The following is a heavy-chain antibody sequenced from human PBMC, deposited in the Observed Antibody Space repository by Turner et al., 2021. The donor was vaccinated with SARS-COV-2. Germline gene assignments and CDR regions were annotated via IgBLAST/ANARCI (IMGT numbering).Heavy chain of an antibody. D-gene: IGHD1-26*01. CDR1: GFTFSSYS. V-gene: IGHV3-21*01. CDR3: ARELAGRFGGATEIDY. J-gene: IGHJ4*02. Sequence: EVQLVESGGGLVKPGGSLRLSCAASGFTFSSYSLNWVRQAQGKGLEWVSFISSSSSYIYYADSVKGRFTISRDNAKNSLYLQMNSLRAEDTAVYYCARELAGRFGGATEIDYWGQGTLVTVSS. CDR2: ISSSSSYI.